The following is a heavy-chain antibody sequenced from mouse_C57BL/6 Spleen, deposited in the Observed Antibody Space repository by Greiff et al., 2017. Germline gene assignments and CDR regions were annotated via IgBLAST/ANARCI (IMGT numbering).Heavy chain of an antibody. V-gene: IGHV1-64*01. CDR3: ARDDGDDY. CDR2: IHPNSGST. CDR1: GYTFTSYW. J-gene: IGHJ4*01. D-gene: IGHD2-3*01. Sequence: VQLQQPGAELVKPGASVKLSCKASGYTFTSYWMHWVKQRPGQGLEWIGMIHPNSGSTDYNAKFKSKATLTVDKSSSTAYMQLSSLTSEDSAVYYCARDDGDDYWGQGTSVTVSS.